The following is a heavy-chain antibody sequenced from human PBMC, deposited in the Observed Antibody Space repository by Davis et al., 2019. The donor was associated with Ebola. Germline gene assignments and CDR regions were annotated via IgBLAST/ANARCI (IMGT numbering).Heavy chain of an antibody. CDR1: GFTFSSYG. V-gene: IGHV3-30*03. D-gene: IGHD6-13*01. CDR3: ARDKNHGSSWYGDAFDI. Sequence: GESLKISCAASGFTFSSYGMHWVRQAPGKGLEWVAVISYDGSNKYYADSVKGRFTISRDNSKNTLYLQMNSLRAEDTAVYYCARDKNHGSSWYGDAFDIWGQGTMVTVSS. CDR2: ISYDGSNK. J-gene: IGHJ3*02.